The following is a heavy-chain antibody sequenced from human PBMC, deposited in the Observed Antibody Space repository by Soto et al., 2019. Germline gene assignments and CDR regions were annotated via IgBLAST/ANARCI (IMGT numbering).Heavy chain of an antibody. D-gene: IGHD2-2*01. CDR2: INHSGST. V-gene: IGHV4-34*01. CDR1: GGSFSGYY. Sequence: QVQLQQWGAGLLKPSETLSLTCAVYGGSFSGYYWSWIRQPPGKGLEWIGEINHSGSTNYNPSLKSRVTISVDTSKNQFSLKLSSVTAADTAVYYCARGDIVVVPAAMKLWYSYAFDIWGQGTMVTVSS. CDR3: ARGDIVVVPAAMKLWYSYAFDI. J-gene: IGHJ3*02.